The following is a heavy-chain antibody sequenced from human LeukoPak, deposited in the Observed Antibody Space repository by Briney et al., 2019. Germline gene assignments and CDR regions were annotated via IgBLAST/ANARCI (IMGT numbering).Heavy chain of an antibody. Sequence: SVKVSCKASGGTFSSYAISWVRQAPGQGLEWMGGIIPIFGTANYAQKFQGRVTITADESTSTGYMELSSLRSEDMAVYYCASKRGYSYGLDYWGQGTLVTVSS. CDR3: ASKRGYSYGLDY. J-gene: IGHJ4*02. V-gene: IGHV1-69*01. CDR2: IIPIFGTA. CDR1: GGTFSSYA. D-gene: IGHD5-18*01.